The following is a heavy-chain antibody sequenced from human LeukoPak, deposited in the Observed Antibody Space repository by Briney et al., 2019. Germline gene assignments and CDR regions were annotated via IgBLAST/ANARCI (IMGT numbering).Heavy chain of an antibody. CDR2: IYNNGGRT. CDR1: GLSVSSNF. J-gene: IGHJ3*02. D-gene: IGHD1-26*01. CDR3: ARVDGVGATIDI. V-gene: IGHV3-66*01. Sequence: GGSLRLSCAASGLSVSSNFMSWVRQAPGKGLEWVSVIYNNGGRTTYADSVKGRFIISRDNPKNTLNLQMNSLRDEDTAVYYCARVDGVGATIDIWGQGTMVTVSS.